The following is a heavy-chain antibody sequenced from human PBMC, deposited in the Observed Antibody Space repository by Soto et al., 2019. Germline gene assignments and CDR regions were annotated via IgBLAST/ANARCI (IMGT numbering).Heavy chain of an antibody. D-gene: IGHD6-6*01. Sequence: QEQLVESGGGVVQPGRPLRLSCAASEFTFSPYPMHWVRQAPGKGLEWVAVISFDGATKYYADSVKGRFAISRDNSMNTLSLQMNSLRTEDTAVYYCAKDQSASSNSYHAMDVWGPGTTVTVSS. CDR2: ISFDGATK. CDR1: EFTFSPYP. J-gene: IGHJ6*02. CDR3: AKDQSASSNSYHAMDV. V-gene: IGHV3-30*09.